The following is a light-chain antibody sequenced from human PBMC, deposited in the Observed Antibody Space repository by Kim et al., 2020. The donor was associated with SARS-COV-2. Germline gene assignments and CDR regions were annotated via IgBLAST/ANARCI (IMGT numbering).Light chain of an antibody. J-gene: IGLJ1*01. CDR3: CLTFGPSCV. CDR2: NTY. Sequence: QAVVTQEPSLTVSPGGTVTLTCGSSLGAVTSGHYPYWFQQKPGQAPRALIYNTYNKYSWTPARFSGSLLGGKAALTLSGAQPEDEAEYYCCLTFGPSCVFGPGTKVTVL. CDR1: LGAVTSGHY. V-gene: IGLV7-46*01.